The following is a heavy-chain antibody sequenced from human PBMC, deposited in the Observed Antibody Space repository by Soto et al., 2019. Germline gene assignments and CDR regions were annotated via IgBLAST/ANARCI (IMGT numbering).Heavy chain of an antibody. CDR2: IYYSGST. D-gene: IGHD1-1*01. CDR3: ARGYGGVDDGYYYGMDV. V-gene: IGHV4-31*03. Sequence: SETLSLTCTVSGGSISSGGYYWSWIRQHPGKGLEWIGYIYYSGSTYYSPSLKSRVTISVDTSKNQFSLKLSSVTAADTAVYYCARGYGGVDDGYYYGMDVWGQGTTVTVSS. J-gene: IGHJ6*02. CDR1: GGSISSGGYY.